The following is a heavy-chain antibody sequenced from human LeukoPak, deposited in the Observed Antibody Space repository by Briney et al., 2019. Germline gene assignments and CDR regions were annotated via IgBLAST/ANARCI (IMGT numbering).Heavy chain of an antibody. J-gene: IGHJ4*02. CDR3: ARDRVTMVRGVIGLYYFDY. CDR2: IYHSGST. Sequence: SETLSLTCAVSGGSISSSNWWSLVRQPPGKGLEWIGEIYHSGSTNYNPSLKSRVTISVDKSKNQFSLKLSSVTAADTAVYYCARDRVTMVRGVIGLYYFDYWGQGTLVTVSS. CDR1: GGSISSSNW. V-gene: IGHV4-4*02. D-gene: IGHD3-10*01.